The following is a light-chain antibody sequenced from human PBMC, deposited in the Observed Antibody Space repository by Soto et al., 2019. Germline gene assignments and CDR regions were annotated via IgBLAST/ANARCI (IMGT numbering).Light chain of an antibody. CDR2: AAS. CDR3: QKYNSAPWT. Sequence: DIQMTQSPSSLSTYVGDSATLTCRASQGISNYLAWYQQKPGKVPKLLIYAASTLQSGVPSRFSGSGSGTDFTLTISSLQPEDVATYYCQKYNSAPWTFGQGTKV. V-gene: IGKV1-27*01. CDR1: QGISNY. J-gene: IGKJ1*01.